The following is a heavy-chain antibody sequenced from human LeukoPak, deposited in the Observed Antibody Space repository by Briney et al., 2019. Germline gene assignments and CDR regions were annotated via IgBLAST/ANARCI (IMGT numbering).Heavy chain of an antibody. CDR2: IWYDGSNK. Sequence: GGSLRLSCAASGFTFSNYGMHWVRQAPGKGLEWVAVIWYDGSNKYYADSVKGRFTISRDNSKNTLYLQMNSLRAEDTAVYYCARDLTGTTYLDYWGQGTLVTVSS. V-gene: IGHV3-33*08. CDR1: GFTFSNYG. J-gene: IGHJ4*02. CDR3: ARDLTGTTYLDY. D-gene: IGHD1-1*01.